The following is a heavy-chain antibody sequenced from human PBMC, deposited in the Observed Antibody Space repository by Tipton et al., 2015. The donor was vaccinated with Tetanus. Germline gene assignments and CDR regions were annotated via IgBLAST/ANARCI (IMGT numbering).Heavy chain of an antibody. CDR2: IHYTGGT. Sequence: TLSLTCTISGGSISSYYCNWIRQSPGTGLERIGYIHYTGGTNYNPYLKSRVTISMDASRKQFSLRVSSVTAADTAVVYCATLQVCGGFNPHRYVNIWGQGTLVAVSS. D-gene: IGHD4-23*01. J-gene: IGHJ4*02. V-gene: IGHV4-59*01. CDR3: ATLQVCGGFNPHRYVNI. CDR1: GGSISSYY.